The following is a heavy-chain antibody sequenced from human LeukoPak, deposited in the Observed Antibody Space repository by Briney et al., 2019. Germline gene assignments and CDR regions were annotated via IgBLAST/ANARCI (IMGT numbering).Heavy chain of an antibody. CDR1: GFTFSSYA. D-gene: IGHD2-2*01. J-gene: IGHJ5*02. Sequence: GGSLRLSCAASGFTFSSYAMSWVRQAPGKGLEWVSAITGSGRSTYYADSVKGRFTISRDNSKNTLYLQMNSLRAEDTALYYCAKALVNAFPHWFDPWGQGTLVTVSS. CDR3: AKALVNAFPHWFDP. CDR2: ITGSGRST. V-gene: IGHV3-23*01.